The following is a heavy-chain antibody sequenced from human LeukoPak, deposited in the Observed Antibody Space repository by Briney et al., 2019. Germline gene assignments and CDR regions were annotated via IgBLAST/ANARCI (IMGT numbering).Heavy chain of an antibody. V-gene: IGHV4-34*01. J-gene: IGHJ3*02. Sequence: SETLSLTCAVYGGSFSGYYWSWIRQPPGKGLEWIGEINHSGSTNYNPSLKSRVTTSVDTSKNQFSLKLSSVTAADTAVYYCARARWYYDSSGYYYVDAFDIWGQGTMVTVSS. CDR3: ARARWYYDSSGYYYVDAFDI. D-gene: IGHD3-22*01. CDR2: INHSGST. CDR1: GGSFSGYY.